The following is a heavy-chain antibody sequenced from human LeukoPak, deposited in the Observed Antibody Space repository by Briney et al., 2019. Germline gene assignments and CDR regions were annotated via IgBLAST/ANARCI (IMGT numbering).Heavy chain of an antibody. J-gene: IGHJ4*02. V-gene: IGHV3-7*01. CDR3: AREGRGYSGYDYLGFDWGGVLDHYFDY. CDR2: IKQDGSEK. CDR1: GFTFSSYW. Sequence: GGSLRLSCAASGFTFSSYWMSWVRQAPGKGLEWVANIKQDGSEKYYVDSVKGRFTISRDNAKNSLYLQMNSLRAEDTAVYYCAREGRGYSGYDYLGFDWGGVLDHYFDYWGQGTLVTVSS. D-gene: IGHD5-12*01.